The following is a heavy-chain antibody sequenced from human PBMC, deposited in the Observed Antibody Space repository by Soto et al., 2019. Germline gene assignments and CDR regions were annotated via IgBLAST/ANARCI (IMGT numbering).Heavy chain of an antibody. V-gene: IGHV4-34*01. CDR1: GGSLSGHY. D-gene: IGHD3-3*01. Sequence: QVQLRQWGAGLLKPSETLSLTCAVFGGSLSGHYWSWIRQPPGKGLEWIGEINNSGSTNYNPSLRSRVTVAVETSKNQFAVRLSSVTAADAGVYFCARGLGSYNFWTSWGQGTLVTVSS. CDR3: ARGLGSYNFWTS. CDR2: INNSGST. J-gene: IGHJ5*02.